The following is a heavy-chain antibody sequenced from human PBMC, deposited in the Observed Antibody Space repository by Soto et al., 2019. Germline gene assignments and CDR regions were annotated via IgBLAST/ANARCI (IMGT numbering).Heavy chain of an antibody. J-gene: IGHJ6*02. CDR3: ARDPNIVSVPAALRSYYYYYGMDV. D-gene: IGHD2-2*01. Sequence: GGSLRLSCAASGFTFSSYWMSWVRQAPGKGLEWVANIKQDGSEKYYVDSVKGRFTISRDNAKNSLYLQMNSLRAEDTAVYYCARDPNIVSVPAALRSYYYYYGMDVWGQGTTVTVS. V-gene: IGHV3-7*01. CDR2: IKQDGSEK. CDR1: GFTFSSYW.